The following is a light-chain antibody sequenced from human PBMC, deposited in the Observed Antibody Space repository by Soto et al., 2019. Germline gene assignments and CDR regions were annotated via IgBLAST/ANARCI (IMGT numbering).Light chain of an antibody. J-gene: IGLJ3*02. CDR2: STN. Sequence: QTVVTQEPSFSVSPGGTVTLTCGLSSGSVSTSYYPSWYQQTPGQAPRTLIYSTNTRSSGVPDRFSGSILGNKAALTITGAQADDEYDYYCVLYMGSGISGVFGGGTKVTVL. CDR1: SGSVSTSYY. CDR3: VLYMGSGISGV. V-gene: IGLV8-61*01.